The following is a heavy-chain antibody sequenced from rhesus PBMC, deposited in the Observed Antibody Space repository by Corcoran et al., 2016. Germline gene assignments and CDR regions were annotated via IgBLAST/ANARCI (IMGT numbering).Heavy chain of an antibody. Sequence: EVQLAESGGDLAKPGGSRRLPWRASGSTFGDYNMDWVRPVPGKGLEWVSRISNRGDSTWYADSVKGRFTVSRDNAKNTLFLQMNSLTPEDKAVYYCGRADFGIDYWGQGVLVTVSS. J-gene: IGHJ4*01. CDR3: GRADFGIDY. V-gene: IGHV3-178*01. CDR1: GSTFGDYN. D-gene: IGHD6-25*01. CDR2: ISNRGDST.